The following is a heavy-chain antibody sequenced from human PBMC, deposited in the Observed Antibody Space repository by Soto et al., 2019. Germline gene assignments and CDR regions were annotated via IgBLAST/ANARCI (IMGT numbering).Heavy chain of an antibody. V-gene: IGHV1-18*01. CDR1: GYTFTSYG. Sequence: VQLVQSGAEVKKPGASVKVSCKASGYTFTSYGITWVRQAPGQGLEWMGWISGYSGSTDKARNLQDRLSMTTDTSTNTAYMELRSLTSDDTAVYYCARWADCSGGSCRFDYWGQGTLVTVSS. J-gene: IGHJ4*02. CDR2: ISGYSGST. CDR3: ARWADCSGGSCRFDY. D-gene: IGHD2-15*01.